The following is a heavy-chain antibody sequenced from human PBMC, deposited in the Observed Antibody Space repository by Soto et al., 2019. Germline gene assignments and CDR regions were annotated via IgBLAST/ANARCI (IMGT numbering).Heavy chain of an antibody. CDR1: GYNFGTSW. CDR2: IYPSDSDP. J-gene: IGHJ5*02. V-gene: IGHV5-51*01. D-gene: IGHD5-12*01. Sequence: PGESLKLSCRTSGYNFGTSWIGWVRQMPGKGLEWIGLIYPSDSDPRYSPSFQGQVTISADKSISTAYLQWSSLKASDTAMYYCARRNGGLRSPLYNWFDPWGQGTLVTVSS. CDR3: ARRNGGLRSPLYNWFDP.